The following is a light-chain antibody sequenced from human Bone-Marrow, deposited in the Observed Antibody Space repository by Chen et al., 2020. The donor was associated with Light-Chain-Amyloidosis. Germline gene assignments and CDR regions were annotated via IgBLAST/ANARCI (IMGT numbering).Light chain of an antibody. CDR2: DAS. J-gene: IGKJ1*01. CDR1: QRISRW. CDR3: QKYNNYSPWT. Sequence: DIQMTQSPSTLSASVRDRVTITCRASQRISRWMAWYQQKPGIAPKLLIYDASTLESGVPSRFSGSGSGTEFTLTISSLQPDDVATYYGQKYNNYSPWTFGQGTKVEIK. V-gene: IGKV1-5*01.